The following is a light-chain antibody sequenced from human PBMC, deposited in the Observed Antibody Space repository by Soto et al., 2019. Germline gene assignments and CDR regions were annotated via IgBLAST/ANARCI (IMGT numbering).Light chain of an antibody. J-gene: IGKJ5*01. CDR1: QSVGTY. CDR3: QQYGNSPQIT. V-gene: IGKV3D-20*01. CDR2: DSS. Sequence: IVLTQSPATLSLSPGERATLSFMASQSVGTYVAWYKQKPGLAPRLVIFDSSTRPTGIPDRFSGSGSGTDFTLTISRLEPEDFAVYFCQQYGNSPQITFGQGTRLEIK.